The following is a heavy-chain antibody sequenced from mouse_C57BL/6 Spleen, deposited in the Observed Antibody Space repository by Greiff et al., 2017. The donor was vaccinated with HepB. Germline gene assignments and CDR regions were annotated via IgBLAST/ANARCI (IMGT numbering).Heavy chain of an antibody. J-gene: IGHJ2*01. CDR2: ISYDGSN. Sequence: VQLQQSGPGLVKPSQSLSLTCSVTGYSITSGYYWNWIRQFPGNKLEWMGYISYDGSNNYNPSLKNRISITRDTSKNQFFLKLNSVTTEDTATYYCARDGSNYYFDDWGQGTTLTVSS. CDR3: ARDGSNYYFDD. CDR1: GYSITSGYY. V-gene: IGHV3-6*01. D-gene: IGHD2-5*01.